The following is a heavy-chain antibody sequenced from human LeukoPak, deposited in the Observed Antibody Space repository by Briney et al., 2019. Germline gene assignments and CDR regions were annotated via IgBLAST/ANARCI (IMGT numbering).Heavy chain of an antibody. CDR2: IRYDGTNK. J-gene: IGHJ4*02. Sequence: GGSLRLSCAASGFTFSRFGMHWVRQAPGKGLEWVAFIRYDGTNKYSADSVKGRFTISRDNSKNTLYLQMNSLKTEDTAVYYCARDPSEYSSSSTWLDYWGQGTLVSVSS. CDR3: ARDPSEYSSSSTWLDY. CDR1: GFTFSRFG. V-gene: IGHV3-30*02. D-gene: IGHD6-19*01.